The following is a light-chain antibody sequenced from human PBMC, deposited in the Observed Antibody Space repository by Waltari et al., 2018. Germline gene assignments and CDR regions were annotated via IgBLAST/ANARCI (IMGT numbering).Light chain of an antibody. V-gene: IGKV3-15*01. CDR1: QSVSSN. CDR2: GAS. Sequence: EVVMTQSPATLSVSPGERAALSYRASQSVSSNLAWNQQKPGRAPRLLINGASTRATDIPARFSGSGSGTEFTLTISSLQPEDFGVYYCQQYNNWPPTFTFGPGTKVDIK. J-gene: IGKJ3*01. CDR3: QQYNNWPPTFT.